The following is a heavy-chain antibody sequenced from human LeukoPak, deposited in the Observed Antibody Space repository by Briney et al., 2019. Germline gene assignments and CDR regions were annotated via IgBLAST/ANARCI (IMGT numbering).Heavy chain of an antibody. CDR2: INSDGRST. Sequence: GGSLRLSCAASGFTFSRYWMHWVRQAPGKGLVWVSRINSDGRSTNYADSVKGRFTISRDNAKNTLYLQMNSLRTEDTAVYYCARDPDSSGWSSIEYWGQGTLVTVSS. J-gene: IGHJ4*02. D-gene: IGHD6-19*01. V-gene: IGHV3-74*01. CDR1: GFTFSRYW. CDR3: ARDPDSSGWSSIEY.